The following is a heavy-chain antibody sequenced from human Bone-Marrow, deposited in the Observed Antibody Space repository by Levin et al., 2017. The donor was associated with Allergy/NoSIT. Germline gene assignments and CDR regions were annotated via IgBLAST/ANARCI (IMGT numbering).Heavy chain of an antibody. J-gene: IGHJ6*02. V-gene: IGHV4-34*12. Sequence: KAGGSLRLSCVVYGGSFNGYSWTWIRQTPGKGLEWIGEIIHTGGTHYNPSLKSRVTISLDMSKNQFSLRVRSVTAADTAVYFCARRGPGYYYAMDVWGQGTTVTVSS. D-gene: IGHD3-9*01. CDR1: GGSFNGYS. CDR3: ARRGPGYYYAMDV. CDR2: IIHTGGT.